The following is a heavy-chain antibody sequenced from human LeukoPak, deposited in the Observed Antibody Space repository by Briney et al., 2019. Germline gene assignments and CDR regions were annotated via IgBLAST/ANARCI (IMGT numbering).Heavy chain of an antibody. CDR3: TRGGGDEYSSSSRGLWFAP. V-gene: IGHV1-69*05. J-gene: IGHJ5*02. Sequence: SVTFSCTASGGTFSSYAISWVRQAPGQGLEWMGGLIPIFGKSNYAKKFQGRVTIATDEPTNTAYMDVSSLRSEDTAVYYCTRGGGDEYSSSSRGLWFAPWGQGTLVTVSS. CDR1: GGTFSSYA. D-gene: IGHD6-6*01. CDR2: LIPIFGKS.